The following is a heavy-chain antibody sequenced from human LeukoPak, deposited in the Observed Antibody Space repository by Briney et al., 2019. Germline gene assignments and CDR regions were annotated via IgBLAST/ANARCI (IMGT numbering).Heavy chain of an antibody. D-gene: IGHD3-22*01. J-gene: IGHJ4*02. V-gene: IGHV3-23*01. CDR1: GFTINHYG. CDR3: AKGPYDSSGYYGY. CDR2: ISGSGGST. Sequence: GGSLRLSCAASGFTINHYGIHWVRQAPGKGLEWVSAISGSGGSTYYADSVKGRFTISRDNSKNTLYLQMNSLRTEDTAVYYCAKGPYDSSGYYGYWGQGTLVTVSS.